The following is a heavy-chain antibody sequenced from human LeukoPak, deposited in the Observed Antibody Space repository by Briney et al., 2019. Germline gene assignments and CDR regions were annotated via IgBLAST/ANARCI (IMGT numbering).Heavy chain of an antibody. J-gene: IGHJ4*02. Sequence: AASVTVSCTASGYTFTSYGISWVRQAPGQGLEWMGWISAYNGNTNYAQKLQGRVTMTTDTSTSTAYMELRSLRSDDTAVYYCARDVDTAMVKSFDYWGQGTLVTVSS. D-gene: IGHD5-18*01. CDR3: ARDVDTAMVKSFDY. CDR2: ISAYNGNT. V-gene: IGHV1-18*01. CDR1: GYTFTSYG.